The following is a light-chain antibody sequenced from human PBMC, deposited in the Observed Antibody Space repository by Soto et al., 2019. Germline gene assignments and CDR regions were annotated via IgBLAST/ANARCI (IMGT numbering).Light chain of an antibody. CDR3: SSYTTSSTPYNV. CDR2: DVS. J-gene: IGLJ1*01. Sequence: SALTQPASVSGSPGQSITISCTGTSSDVGGYNYVSWYQQHPGKGPKLMIYDVSTRPPGVSNRFSGSKSGNTASLTISGLQAEDEADYYCSSYTTSSTPYNVFGTGTKLTVL. V-gene: IGLV2-14*01. CDR1: SSDVGGYNY.